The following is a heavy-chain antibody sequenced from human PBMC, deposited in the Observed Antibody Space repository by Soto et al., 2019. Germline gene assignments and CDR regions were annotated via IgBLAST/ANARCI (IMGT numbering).Heavy chain of an antibody. CDR3: ARDYYYDSSGYPGMDV. J-gene: IGHJ6*02. D-gene: IGHD3-22*01. CDR1: GGTFSSYA. CDR2: IIPIFGTA. Sequence: SVKVSCKASGGTFSSYAISWVRQAPGQGLEWMGGIIPIFGTANYAQKFQGRVTITADESTSTAYMELSSLRSEDTAVYYCARDYYYDSSGYPGMDVWGQGTTVTVSS. V-gene: IGHV1-69*13.